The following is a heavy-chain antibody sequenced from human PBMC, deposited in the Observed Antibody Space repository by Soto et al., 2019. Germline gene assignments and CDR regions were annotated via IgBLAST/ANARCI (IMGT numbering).Heavy chain of an antibody. CDR3: ARVRRSSGYYYGY. J-gene: IGHJ4*02. CDR2: INAGNGNI. Sequence: GASVKVSCKASGHIFTSYAMHWVRQAPGQRLEWMGWINAGNGNIKYSQKFQGRVTITRDTSTSTVYMELSSLRSEDTAVYYCARVRRSSGYYYGYWGQGTPVTVSS. D-gene: IGHD3-22*01. CDR1: GHIFTSYA. V-gene: IGHV1-3*01.